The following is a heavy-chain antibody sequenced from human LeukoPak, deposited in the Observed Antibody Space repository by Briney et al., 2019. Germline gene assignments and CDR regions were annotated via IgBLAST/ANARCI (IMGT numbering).Heavy chain of an antibody. CDR2: INHSGST. D-gene: IGHD6-13*01. CDR3: ARGVSSSPFDY. Sequence: SETLSLTCAVYGGSFSGYYWSWIRQPPGKGLEWIWEINHSGSTNYNPSLKSRVTISVDTSKNQFSLKLSSVTAADTAVYYCARGVSSSPFDYWGQGTLVTVSS. CDR1: GGSFSGYY. J-gene: IGHJ4*02. V-gene: IGHV4-34*01.